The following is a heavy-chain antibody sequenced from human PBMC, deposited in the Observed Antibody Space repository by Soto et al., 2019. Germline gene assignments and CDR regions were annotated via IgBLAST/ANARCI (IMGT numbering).Heavy chain of an antibody. J-gene: IGHJ3*02. CDR1: GYAFTTYH. CDR2: IDPSDGTT. Sequence: ASVKVSCKASGYAFTTYHMHWVRQAPGQGLEWMGMIDPSDGTTTYAQKLQGRVTMTRDTATSTVYMELSSLRSEDTAVYYCARDEVPDVQNDTFDIWGQGTMVTVSS. V-gene: IGHV1-46*04. CDR3: ARDEVPDVQNDTFDI.